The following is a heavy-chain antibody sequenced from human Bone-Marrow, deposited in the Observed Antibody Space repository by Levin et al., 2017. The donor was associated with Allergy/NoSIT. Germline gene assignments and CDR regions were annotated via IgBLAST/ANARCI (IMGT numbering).Heavy chain of an antibody. J-gene: IGHJ5*02. Sequence: LSQTLSLTCAVSNGSVISGDYSWSWIRQPPGKGLEWIGYIFGRGTTFYNPSLRSRVTMSVDRSRNQFSLNLRSLTAADTAVYYCVRGMQIIATTPFDTWGQGTQVTVSS. CDR3: VRGMQIIATTPFDT. D-gene: IGHD1-26*01. V-gene: IGHV4-30-2*01. CDR1: NGSVISGDYS. CDR2: IFGRGTT.